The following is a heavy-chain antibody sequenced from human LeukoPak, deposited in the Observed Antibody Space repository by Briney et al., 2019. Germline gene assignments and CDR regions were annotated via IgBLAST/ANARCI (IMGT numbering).Heavy chain of an antibody. J-gene: IGHJ3*02. D-gene: IGHD2-8*02. V-gene: IGHV4-59*11. Sequence: SETLSLTSNVSACTIRSHYWSWIRQPPGNGLEWIGYIFYSGGTNYNPSLKSRVTISIDTSEKKCSQKLGSVTAEGTAVYYCARVVSAGDFDMWGQGTMVTVFS. CDR1: ACTIRSHY. CDR3: ARVVSAGDFDM. CDR2: IFYSGGT.